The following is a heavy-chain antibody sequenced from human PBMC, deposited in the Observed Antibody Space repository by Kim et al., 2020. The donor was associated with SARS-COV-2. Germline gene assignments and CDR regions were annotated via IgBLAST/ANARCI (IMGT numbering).Heavy chain of an antibody. CDR2: LRGGGGGT. Sequence: GGSLRLSCAASGFTFNNYAMRWVRQAPGKGLEWVSTLRGGGGGTSYADSVKGRFTISSDNSQSTLYLQMNSLRAEDTAVYFCAGFRGGAFYYFGMDVWGQGTTVTVS. J-gene: IGHJ6*01. V-gene: IGHV3-23*01. CDR3: AGFRGGAFYYFGMDV. CDR1: GFTFNNYA. D-gene: IGHD1-26*01.